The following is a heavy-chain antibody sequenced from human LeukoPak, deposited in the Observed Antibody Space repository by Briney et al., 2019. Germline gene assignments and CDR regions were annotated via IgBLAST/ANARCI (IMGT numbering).Heavy chain of an antibody. Sequence: SETLSLTCTVSGDSISSRNYYWGWIRQPPGKGLEWIGSIYYSGSTYNNAALKSRVTISVDTTKNQFSLKLSSVTAADTAVYYCARAKGPKYDSSGYWDYYYYYMDFWGKGTTVTVSS. CDR2: IYYSGST. CDR3: ARAKGPKYDSSGYWDYYYYYMDF. CDR1: GDSISSRNYY. D-gene: IGHD3-22*01. J-gene: IGHJ6*03. V-gene: IGHV4-39*07.